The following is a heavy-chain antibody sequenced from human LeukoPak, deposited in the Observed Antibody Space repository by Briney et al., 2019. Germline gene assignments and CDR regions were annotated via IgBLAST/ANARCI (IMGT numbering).Heavy chain of an antibody. CDR1: GGSVSSGSYF. Sequence: PSETLSLTCTVSGGSVSSGSYFWTWIRQPPGKGLEWIGYIYYSESTNYNPSLKSRVTISVDTSKNQFSLKLSSVTAADTAVYYCARSPSGYRFDYWGQGTLVTVSS. D-gene: IGHD3-22*01. V-gene: IGHV4-61*01. CDR2: IYYSEST. CDR3: ARSPSGYRFDY. J-gene: IGHJ4*02.